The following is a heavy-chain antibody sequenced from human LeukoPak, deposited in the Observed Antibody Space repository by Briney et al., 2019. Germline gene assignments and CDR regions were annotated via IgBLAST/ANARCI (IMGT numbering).Heavy chain of an antibody. CDR3: ARAPLKGGLVSTFYGMDV. V-gene: IGHV1-18*01. CDR1: GYTFTSYG. Sequence: GASVKVSCKASGYTFTSYGISWVRQAPGQGLEWMGWISAYNGNTNYAQKLHGRVSMTTDTSTSTAYMELRSLTSDDTAVYYCARAPLKGGLVSTFYGMDVWGQGTTVTVSS. J-gene: IGHJ6*02. D-gene: IGHD2-21*01. CDR2: ISAYNGNT.